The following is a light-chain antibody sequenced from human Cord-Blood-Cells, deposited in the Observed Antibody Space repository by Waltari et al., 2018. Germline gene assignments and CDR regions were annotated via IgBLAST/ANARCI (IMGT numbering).Light chain of an antibody. CDR1: SSDVGGYNH. J-gene: IGLJ2*01. CDR3: SSYTSSSTVV. Sequence: QSALTQPASVSGSPGQSITIPCTGTSSDVGGYNHASWYQQPPGKAPKLMLYDVSNRPSGVSNRFSGSKSGNTASLTISGLQAEDEADYYCSSYTSSSTVVFGGGTKLTVL. V-gene: IGLV2-14*01. CDR2: DVS.